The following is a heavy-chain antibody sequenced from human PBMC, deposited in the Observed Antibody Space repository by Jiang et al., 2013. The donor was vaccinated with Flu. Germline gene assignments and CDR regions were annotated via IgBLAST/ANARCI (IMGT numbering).Heavy chain of an antibody. CDR1: GYTFTSYD. Sequence: SCKASGYTFTSYDINWVRQATGQGLEWMGWMNPNSGNTGYAQKFQGRVTMTRNTSVSTAYMELSSLRSEDTAVYYCARGRGVVLWFGDLAGPNVWDPWGQGTLVTVSS. V-gene: IGHV1-8*02. D-gene: IGHD3-10*01. J-gene: IGHJ5*02. CDR3: ARGRGVVLWFGDLAGPNVWDP. CDR2: MNPNSGNT.